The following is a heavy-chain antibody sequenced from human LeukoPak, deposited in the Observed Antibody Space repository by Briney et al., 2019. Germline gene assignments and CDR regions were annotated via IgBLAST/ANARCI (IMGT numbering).Heavy chain of an antibody. CDR3: ARVLYYDSSGWGSDI. CDR1: GYTFTSYD. J-gene: IGHJ3*02. Sequence: ASVKVSCKASGYTFTSYDINWVRQATGRGLEWMGWMNPNSGNTGYAQKFQGRVTMTRNTSISTAYMELSSLRSEDTAVYYCARVLYYDSSGWGSDIWGQGTMVTVSS. D-gene: IGHD3-22*01. CDR2: MNPNSGNT. V-gene: IGHV1-8*01.